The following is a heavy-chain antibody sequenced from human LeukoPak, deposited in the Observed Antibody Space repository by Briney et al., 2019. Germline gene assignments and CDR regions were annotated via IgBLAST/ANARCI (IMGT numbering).Heavy chain of an antibody. J-gene: IGHJ4*02. V-gene: IGHV3-21*01. CDR2: ISSSSSYI. CDR3: ARDPKTYYYDSSGYPVY. CDR1: GFTFSSYS. Sequence: PGGSLRLSCAASGFTFSSYSMNWVRQAPGKGLEWVSSISSSSSYIYYADSVKGRFTNSRDNAKNSLYLQMNSLRAEDTAVYYCARDPKTYYYDSSGYPVYWGQGTLVTVSS. D-gene: IGHD3-22*01.